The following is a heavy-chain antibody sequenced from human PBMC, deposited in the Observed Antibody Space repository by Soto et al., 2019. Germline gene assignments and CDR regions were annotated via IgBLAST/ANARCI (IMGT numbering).Heavy chain of an antibody. Sequence: PGGSRRLSCTASGFTFSDYAITWGRQAPGKGLEWVSTISVGSSVTYYGDSVKGRFTISRDNAKKTLFLQLNRLSAEDTATYYCAKVLSKNYYYPFDFWGQGTQVTVSS. D-gene: IGHD3-10*01. CDR3: AKVLSKNYYYPFDF. CDR2: ISVGSSVT. V-gene: IGHV3-23*01. J-gene: IGHJ4*02. CDR1: GFTFSDYA.